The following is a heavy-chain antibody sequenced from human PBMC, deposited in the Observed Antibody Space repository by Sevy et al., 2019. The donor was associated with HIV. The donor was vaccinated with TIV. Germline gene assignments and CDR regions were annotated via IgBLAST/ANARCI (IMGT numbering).Heavy chain of an antibody. V-gene: IGHV1-18*01. J-gene: IGHJ6*03. CDR3: ARDSWKQLKVRGNYKYYMDV. CDR1: GYTFSSYG. CDR2: ISGYNGDT. Sequence: ASVKVSCKASGYTFSSYGISWVRQAPGQGLEWMGWISGYNGDTDYAQKLQGRVTMTGDTFTRTASMERKSLKSDDTAVYYCARDSWKQLKVRGNYKYYMDVWGKGTTVTVSS. D-gene: IGHD6-13*01.